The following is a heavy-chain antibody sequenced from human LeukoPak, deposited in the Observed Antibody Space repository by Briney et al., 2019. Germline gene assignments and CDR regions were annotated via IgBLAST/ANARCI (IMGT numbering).Heavy chain of an antibody. J-gene: IGHJ4*02. CDR2: INPNSGGT. V-gene: IGHV1-2*02. CDR1: GYTFTGYY. CDR3: ARDLGYCSSTSCYTYFDY. D-gene: IGHD2-2*02. Sequence: ASVKVSCKASGYTFTGYYMHWVRQAPGQGLERMGWINPNSGGTNYAQKFQGRVTMTRDTSISTAYMELSRLRSDDTAVYYCARDLGYCSSTSCYTYFDYWGQGTLVTVSS.